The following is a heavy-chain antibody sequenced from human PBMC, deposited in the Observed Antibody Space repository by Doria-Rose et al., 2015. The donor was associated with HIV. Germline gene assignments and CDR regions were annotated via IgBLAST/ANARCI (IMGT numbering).Heavy chain of an antibody. V-gene: IGHV2-26*01. J-gene: IGHJ4*02. CDR3: ARIKSSRWYHKYYFDF. CDR2: IFSDDER. D-gene: IGHD6-13*01. Sequence: TLKESGPVLVKPTETLTLTCTVSGVSLSSPRMGVSWIRQPPGKALEWLANIFSDDERSYKTSLKSRLTISRGTSKSQVVLTMTDMDPVDTATYYCARIKSSRWYHKYYFDFWGQGTLVIVSA. CDR1: GVSLSSPRMG.